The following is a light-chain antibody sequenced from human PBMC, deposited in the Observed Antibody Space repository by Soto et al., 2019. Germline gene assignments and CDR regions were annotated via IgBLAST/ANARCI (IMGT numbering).Light chain of an antibody. CDR2: AAS. Sequence: EIVMTQSPATLSVSPGDRATLSCRASQSVSSSLAWYQQIPGQAHRLLIYAASTRATGIPARFGGSGSGTEFTLTISSLQSEDFAVYYCQQYNNWPPLTFGGGTKVELK. J-gene: IGKJ4*01. CDR3: QQYNNWPPLT. CDR1: QSVSSS. V-gene: IGKV3-15*01.